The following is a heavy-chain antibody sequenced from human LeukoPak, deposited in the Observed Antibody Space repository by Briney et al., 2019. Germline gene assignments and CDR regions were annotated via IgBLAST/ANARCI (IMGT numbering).Heavy chain of an antibody. CDR1: GFTFSSYA. V-gene: IGHV3-23*01. Sequence: GGSLRLSCAASGFTFSSYAMSWVRQVPGKGLEWVSVISGSGDNTYYADSVKGRFTISRDNSKNMLCLQMNSLRAEDTAVYYCAKWKYSNSGIDDYWGQGTLVTVSS. CDR2: ISGSGDNT. J-gene: IGHJ4*02. CDR3: AKWKYSNSGIDDY. D-gene: IGHD6-6*01.